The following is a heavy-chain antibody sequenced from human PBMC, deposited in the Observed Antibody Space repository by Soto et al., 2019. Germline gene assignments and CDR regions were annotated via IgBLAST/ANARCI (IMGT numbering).Heavy chain of an antibody. J-gene: IGHJ3*02. CDR3: ARPLYGDYHDAFYI. Sequence: ASVKVSCKASGYTFTSYDINWVRQATGQGLEWMGWMNPNSGNTGYAQKFQGRVTMTRNTSISTAYMELSSLRSEDTAVYYCARPLYGDYHDAFYIWGQGTMVTVSS. V-gene: IGHV1-8*01. CDR2: MNPNSGNT. CDR1: GYTFTSYD. D-gene: IGHD4-17*01.